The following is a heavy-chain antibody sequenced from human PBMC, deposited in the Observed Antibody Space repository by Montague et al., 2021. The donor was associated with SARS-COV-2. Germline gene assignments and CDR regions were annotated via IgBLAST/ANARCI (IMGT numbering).Heavy chain of an antibody. CDR2: FHYSGST. CDR3: ARGQWLGPDAFDV. CDR1: GGSISSYY. V-gene: IGHV4-59*01. Sequence: SETLSLTCTVSGGSISSYYWSWIRQPPGKGLEWIGYFHYSGSTNCNPSLKSRVTISVDASKNQFSLNLTSVTAADTAVYYCARGQWLGPDAFDVWGLGAMVTVSS. D-gene: IGHD6-19*01. J-gene: IGHJ3*01.